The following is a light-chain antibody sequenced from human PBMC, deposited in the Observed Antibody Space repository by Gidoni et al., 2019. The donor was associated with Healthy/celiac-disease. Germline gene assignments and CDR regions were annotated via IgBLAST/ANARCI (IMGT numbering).Light chain of an antibody. V-gene: IGKV3-11*01. J-gene: IGKJ2*01. CDR2: DAS. Sequence: IVFTQSPATLSLSPGERATLSFRASKSVSSYLAWYQQKPGQAPRLLIHDASNRATGIPARFSGSGSGTDFTLTISSLEPEDFAVYYCQQRSNWPPYTFGQGTKLEIK. CDR1: KSVSSY. CDR3: QQRSNWPPYT.